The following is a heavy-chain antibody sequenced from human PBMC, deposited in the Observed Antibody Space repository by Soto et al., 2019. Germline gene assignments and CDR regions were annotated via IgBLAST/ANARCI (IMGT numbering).Heavy chain of an antibody. V-gene: IGHV4-31*03. J-gene: IGHJ5*02. Sequence: SETLSLTCTVSGGSISSGGYYWSWIRQHPGKGLEWIGYIYYSGSTYYNPSLKSRVTISVDTSKNQFSLKLSSVTAADTAVYYCAREGLYYYDSSGYTNGENWFDPWGQGTLVTVSS. CDR3: AREGLYYYDSSGYTNGENWFDP. CDR2: IYYSGST. CDR1: GGSISSGGYY. D-gene: IGHD3-22*01.